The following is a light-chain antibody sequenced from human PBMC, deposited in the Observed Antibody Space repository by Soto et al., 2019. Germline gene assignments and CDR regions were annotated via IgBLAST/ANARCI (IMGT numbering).Light chain of an antibody. V-gene: IGLV2-14*01. CDR2: EVI. CDR1: TSDVGGYNY. Sequence: QSALTQTASVSGSPGQSITISCTRTTSDVGGYNYVSWYQQHPGEAPKLIIYEVINRPSGISNRFSGSKSGNTASLTISGLQAEDEADYYCSSYSRTSTLVLFGGGTKVTVL. J-gene: IGLJ2*01. CDR3: SSYSRTSTLVL.